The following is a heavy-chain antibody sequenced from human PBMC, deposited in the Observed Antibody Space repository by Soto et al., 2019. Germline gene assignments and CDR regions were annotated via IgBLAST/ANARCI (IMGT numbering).Heavy chain of an antibody. V-gene: IGHV4-59*08. D-gene: IGHD5-12*01. CDR1: GGPMISYY. J-gene: IGHJ4*02. CDR3: ARRIVATETFLY. Sequence: SETLSLTCTVSGGPMISYYWSWIRQPPGRGLEWIGFIYYAGSTKYNPSLNSRVTISVDTSKNQFSLTVTSVTAADTAVYYCARRIVATETFLYWGQGTLVTVSS. CDR2: IYYAGST.